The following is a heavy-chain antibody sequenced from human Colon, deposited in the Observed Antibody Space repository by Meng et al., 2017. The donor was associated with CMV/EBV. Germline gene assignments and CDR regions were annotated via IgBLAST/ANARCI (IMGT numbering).Heavy chain of an antibody. V-gene: IGHV4-4*07. J-gene: IGHJ4*02. CDR2: VYISGNT. CDR3: ARDSNLSGLAY. Sequence: QGPARRSVPGPVKPSDTRALTCSVSGAYNTSYYWSWIRPPTGKGLEWIGRVYISGNTNYNPSLKSRVTMSIDTSKNQLSLNIRSVTAADTAVYYCARDSNLSGLAYWGQGTLVTVSS. CDR1: GAYNTSYY. D-gene: IGHD3-10*01.